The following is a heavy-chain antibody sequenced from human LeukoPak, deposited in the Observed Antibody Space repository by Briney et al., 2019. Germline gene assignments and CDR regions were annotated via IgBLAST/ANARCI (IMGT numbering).Heavy chain of an antibody. CDR3: ARDVRGMDY. V-gene: IGHV1-46*01. D-gene: IGHD3-10*02. CDR2: INPSGGST. J-gene: IGHJ4*02. CDR1: GYTLTELS. Sequence: ASVKVSCKVSGYTLTELSMHWVRQAPGQGLEWMGIINPSGGSTSYAQKFQGRVTMTRDTSTSTVYMELSSLRSEDTAVYYCARDVRGMDYWGQGTLVTVSS.